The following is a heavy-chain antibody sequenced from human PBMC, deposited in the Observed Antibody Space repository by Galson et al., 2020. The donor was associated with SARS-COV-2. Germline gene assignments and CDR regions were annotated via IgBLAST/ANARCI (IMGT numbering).Heavy chain of an antibody. D-gene: IGHD5-18*01. V-gene: IGHV4-34*01. J-gene: IGHJ3*02. CDR3: ARVRVDTGIPREFDI. CDR1: GGSFGGDY. Sequence: SETLSLTCGVYGGSFGGDYWTWVRQPPGKGLEWIGQINHSGNTNYNPSLKSRVIISVDTSMKQFSLKLISVTAADTAVYYCARVRVDTGIPREFDIWGHVTMVTVSS. CDR2: INHSGNT.